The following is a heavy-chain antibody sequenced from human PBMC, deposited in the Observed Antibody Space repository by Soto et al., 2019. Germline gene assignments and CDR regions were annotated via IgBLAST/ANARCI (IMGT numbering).Heavy chain of an antibody. CDR1: GDSVSSTSTA. Sequence: SQTLSLTCAISGDSVSSTSTAWSWIRQSPSRGLEWLGRTYYRSKWYSDYAVSVKSRITINPDTSKNQFSLQLNSVTPEDTAVYYCARGSYYRGWVWRQGTLVTVSS. D-gene: IGHD6-19*01. J-gene: IGHJ4*02. V-gene: IGHV6-1*01. CDR2: TYYRSKWYS. CDR3: ARGSYYRGWV.